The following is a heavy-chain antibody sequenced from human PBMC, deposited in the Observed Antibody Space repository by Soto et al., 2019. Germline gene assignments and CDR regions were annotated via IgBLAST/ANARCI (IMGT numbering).Heavy chain of an antibody. CDR1: GFTFSSYS. V-gene: IGHV3-21*01. CDR3: ARGRAVAGSFDY. D-gene: IGHD6-19*01. J-gene: IGHJ4*02. Sequence: EVQLVESGGGLVQPGGSLRLSCTASGFTFSSYSMNWVRQAPGKGLEWVSSISSSSSYIYYADSVKGRFTISRDNAKNSLYLQMNSLRAEDTAVYYCARGRAVAGSFDYWGQGTLVTVSS. CDR2: ISSSSSYI.